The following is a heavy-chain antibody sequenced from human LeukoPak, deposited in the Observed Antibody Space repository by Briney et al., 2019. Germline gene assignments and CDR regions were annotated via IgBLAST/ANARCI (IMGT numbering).Heavy chain of an antibody. J-gene: IGHJ4*02. CDR3: AKAMGNNAKCCSGGSCYYFDY. Sequence: GGSLRLSCAASGFTFSSYAMSWVRQAPGKGLEWVSAISGSGGSTYYADSVKGRFTISRDNSKNTLYLQMNSLRAEDTAVYYCAKAMGNNAKCCSGGSCYYFDYWGQGTLVTVSS. CDR1: GFTFSSYA. D-gene: IGHD2-15*01. V-gene: IGHV3-23*01. CDR2: ISGSGGST.